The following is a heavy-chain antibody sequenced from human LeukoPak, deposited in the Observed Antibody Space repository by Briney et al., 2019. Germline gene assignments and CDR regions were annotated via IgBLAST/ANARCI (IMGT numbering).Heavy chain of an antibody. CDR1: GYTFTGYY. CDR2: INPNSGGT. CDR3: ARCPYYYYGMDV. V-gene: IGHV1-2*02. Sequence: GASVKVSCKASGYTFTGYYMHWVRQAPGQGLEWMGWINPNSGGTNYAQKFQGRVTMTRDTSISTAYMELGRLRSDDTAVYYCARCPYYYYGMDVWGQGTTVTVSS. J-gene: IGHJ6*02.